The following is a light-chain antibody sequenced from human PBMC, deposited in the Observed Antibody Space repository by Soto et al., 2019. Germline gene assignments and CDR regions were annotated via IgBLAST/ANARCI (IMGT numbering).Light chain of an antibody. V-gene: IGKV3-11*01. CDR3: QQRSNWPT. J-gene: IGKJ5*01. CDR2: DAS. Sequence: EYTQSPATLSLSPGERATFSCRASQNVNNFLAWYQQKPGQAPRLLIYDASNRATGIPARFSGSGSGTGFTLTISSLESEDFAIYYCQQRSNWPTFGQGTRLEIK. CDR1: QNVNNF.